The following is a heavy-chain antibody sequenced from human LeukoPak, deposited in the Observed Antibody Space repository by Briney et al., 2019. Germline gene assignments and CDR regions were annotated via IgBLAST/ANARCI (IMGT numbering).Heavy chain of an antibody. V-gene: IGHV4-59*01. CDR1: GGSIGSYH. J-gene: IGHJ4*02. D-gene: IGHD5-12*01. CDR3: VASYGGYVLDY. Sequence: SETLSLTCSVSGGSIGSYHWNWIRQPSGRGLEWIGIVFNNGGTKHNPSLKSRVAISVDTSKNQFALKLSSVTAADTAVYYCVASYGGYVLDYWGQGALVIVSS. CDR2: VFNNGGT.